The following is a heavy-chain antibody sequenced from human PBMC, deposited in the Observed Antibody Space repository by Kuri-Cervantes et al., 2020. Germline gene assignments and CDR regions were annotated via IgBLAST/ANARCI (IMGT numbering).Heavy chain of an antibody. CDR1: GFTFDDYA. CDR2: INWNSVNI. J-gene: IGHJ5*02. Sequence: GGSLRLSCAASGFTFDDYAMHWVRQAPGKGLEWVSGINWNSVNIGYADSVKGRFTISRDNAKNSLYLQMNSLRAEDTALYYCTKDIFTMVRGVIETWGQGILVTVSS. CDR3: TKDIFTMVRGVIET. V-gene: IGHV3-9*01. D-gene: IGHD3-10*01.